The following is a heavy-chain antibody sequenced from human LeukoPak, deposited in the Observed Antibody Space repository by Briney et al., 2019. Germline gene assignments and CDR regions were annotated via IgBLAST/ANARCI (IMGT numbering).Heavy chain of an antibody. Sequence: KPSETLSLTCTVSGGSISSYYWSWIRQPPRKGLEWIGYIYYSGSTNYNPSLKSRVTISVDTSKNQFSLKLSSVTAADTAVYYCARSSRDYVWGSLTLDYWGQGTLVTVSS. V-gene: IGHV4-59*01. CDR3: ARSSRDYVWGSLTLDY. CDR1: GGSISSYY. CDR2: IYYSGST. J-gene: IGHJ4*02. D-gene: IGHD3-16*01.